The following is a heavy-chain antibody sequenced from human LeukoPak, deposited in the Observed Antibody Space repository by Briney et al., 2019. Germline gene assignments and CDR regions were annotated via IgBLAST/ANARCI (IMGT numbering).Heavy chain of an antibody. D-gene: IGHD1-26*01. CDR3: AKSLYEIVGATDY. CDR2: IRGSGGST. V-gene: IGHV3-23*01. CDR1: GFTFSSYA. Sequence: GGSLRLSCAASGFTFSSYAMSWVRQAPGKGLEWVSAIRGSGGSTYYADSVKGRFTISRDNSKNTLYLQMNSVRAEDMAVYYCAKSLYEIVGATDYWGQGTLVTVSS. J-gene: IGHJ4*02.